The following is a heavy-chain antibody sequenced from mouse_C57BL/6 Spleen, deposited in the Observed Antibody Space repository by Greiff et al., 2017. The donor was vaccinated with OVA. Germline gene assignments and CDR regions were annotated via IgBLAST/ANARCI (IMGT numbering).Heavy chain of an antibody. V-gene: IGHV6-3*01. CDR1: GFTFSNYW. J-gene: IGHJ2*01. Sequence: EVKLMESGGGLVQPGGSMKLSCVASGFTFSNYWMNWVRQSPEKGLEWVAQIRLKSDNYETHYAESVKGRFTISRGDSKSSVYLQMNNLRAEDTGIYYCPLITTRDFDDWGQGTTLTVSS. D-gene: IGHD1-1*01. CDR2: IRLKSDNYET. CDR3: PLITTRDFDD.